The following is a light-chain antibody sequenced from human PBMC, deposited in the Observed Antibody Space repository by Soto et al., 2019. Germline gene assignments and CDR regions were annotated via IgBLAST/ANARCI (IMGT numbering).Light chain of an antibody. Sequence: EIVFTQSPCTLSLSPGERATLSCRASQSVSSSHLAWYQHHPGQARRLLIYGASTRATGIPARFSGSGSGTDFTLTISSLETEDFAVYYCQQRSNWPPITFGQGTKVDIK. CDR1: QSVSSSH. CDR2: GAS. J-gene: IGKJ1*01. V-gene: IGKV3-11*01. CDR3: QQRSNWPPIT.